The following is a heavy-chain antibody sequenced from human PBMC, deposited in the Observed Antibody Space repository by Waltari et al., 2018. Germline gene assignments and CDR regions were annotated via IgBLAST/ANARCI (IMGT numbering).Heavy chain of an antibody. CDR2: ISWNSGSI. Sequence: EVQLVESGGGLVQPGRSMRLSCAASGFTFYDYAMPWVRQAPGKGLEWVSGISWNSGSIGYADSVKGRFTISRDNAKNSLYLQMNSLRAEDTALYYCAKGGFGELLFQYFDYWGQGTLVTVSS. CDR3: AKGGFGELLFQYFDY. CDR1: GFTFYDYA. D-gene: IGHD3-10*01. J-gene: IGHJ4*02. V-gene: IGHV3-9*01.